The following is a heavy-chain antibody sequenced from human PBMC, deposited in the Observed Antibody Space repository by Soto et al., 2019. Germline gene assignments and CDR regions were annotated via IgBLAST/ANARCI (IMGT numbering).Heavy chain of an antibody. CDR2: ISAYNGNT. CDR1: GYTFTSYG. V-gene: IGHV1-18*04. D-gene: IGHD2-2*01. Sequence: ASVKVSCKASGYTFTSYGISWVRQAPGQGLEWMGWISAYNGNTNYAQKLQGRVTMTTDTSTSTAYMELRSLRSDDTAVYYCARAFPGYCSSTSCLFDYWGQGTLVTVSS. CDR3: ARAFPGYCSSTSCLFDY. J-gene: IGHJ4*02.